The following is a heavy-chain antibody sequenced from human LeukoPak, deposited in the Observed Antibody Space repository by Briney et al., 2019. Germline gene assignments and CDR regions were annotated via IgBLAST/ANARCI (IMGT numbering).Heavy chain of an antibody. J-gene: IGHJ6*03. CDR1: GYTFTSYD. Sequence: ASVKVSCKASGYTFTSYDINWVRQATGQGLEWMGWMNPNSGNTGYAQKFQGSVTITRNTSISTAYMELSSLRSEDTAVYYCARGPVTTSLNYYYYYMDVWGKGTTVTVSS. CDR2: MNPNSGNT. CDR3: ARGPVTTSLNYYYYYMDV. V-gene: IGHV1-8*03. D-gene: IGHD4-11*01.